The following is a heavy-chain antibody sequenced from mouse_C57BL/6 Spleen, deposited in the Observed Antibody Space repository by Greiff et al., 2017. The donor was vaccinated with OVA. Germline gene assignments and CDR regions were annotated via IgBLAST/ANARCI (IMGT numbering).Heavy chain of an antibody. V-gene: IGHV5-16*01. CDR1: GFTFSDYY. CDR3: ARDLLLRSHWYFDV. D-gene: IGHD1-1*01. CDR2: INYDGSST. Sequence: EVKLVESEGGLVQPGSSMKLSCTASGFTFSDYYMAWVRQVPEKGLEWVANINYDGSSTYYLDSLKSRFIISRDNAKNILYLQMSSLKSEDTATYYCARDLLLRSHWYFDVWGTGTTVTVSS. J-gene: IGHJ1*03.